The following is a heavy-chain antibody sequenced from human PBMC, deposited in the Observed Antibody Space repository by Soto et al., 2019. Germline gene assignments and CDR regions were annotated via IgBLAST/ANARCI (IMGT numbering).Heavy chain of an antibody. D-gene: IGHD2-21*02. CDR1: GGTFSSYA. J-gene: IGHJ1*01. V-gene: IGHV1-69*12. CDR2: IIPIFGTA. CDR3: AREGEGVVTAISRYFQH. Sequence: QVQLVQSGAEVKKPGSSVKVSCKASGGTFSSYAISWVRQAPGQGLEWMGGIIPIFGTANYAQKFQGRVTITADEATSTAYMELSSLRSEDTAVYYCAREGEGVVTAISRYFQHWGQGTLVTVSS.